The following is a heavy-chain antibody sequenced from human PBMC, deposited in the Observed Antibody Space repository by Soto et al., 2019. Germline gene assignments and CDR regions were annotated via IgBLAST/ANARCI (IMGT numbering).Heavy chain of an antibody. CDR2: IIPIFGTA. D-gene: IGHD2-21*01. Sequence: SVKVSCKASGGTFSSYAISWVRQAPGQGLEWMGGIIPIFGTANYAQKFQGRVTITADESTSTAYMELSSLRSEDTAVYYCARDSIVLEDSISSYYYGMDVWGQGTTVTVSS. V-gene: IGHV1-69*13. CDR3: ARDSIVLEDSISSYYYGMDV. J-gene: IGHJ6*02. CDR1: GGTFSSYA.